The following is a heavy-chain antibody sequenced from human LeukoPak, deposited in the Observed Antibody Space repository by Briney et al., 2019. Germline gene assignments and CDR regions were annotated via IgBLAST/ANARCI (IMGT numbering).Heavy chain of an antibody. D-gene: IGHD3-9*01. Sequence: GGSLRLSCAASGFTFSSYSVSWVRQAPGKGLEWVSSISSSSSYIYYADSVKGRFTISRDNAKNSLYLQMNSLRAEDTAVYYCAKSKLTGYYYYYYYYMDVWGKGTTVTISS. CDR2: ISSSSSYI. V-gene: IGHV3-21*01. CDR1: GFTFSSYS. CDR3: AKSKLTGYYYYYYYYMDV. J-gene: IGHJ6*03.